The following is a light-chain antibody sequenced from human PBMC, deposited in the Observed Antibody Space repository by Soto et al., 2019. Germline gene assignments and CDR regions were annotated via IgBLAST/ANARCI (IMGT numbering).Light chain of an antibody. Sequence: EIVLTQYPGTLSLSPGERATLSCRASQSVSSYLAWYQQKPGQAPRLLIYDASNRATGIPARFSGSGSGTDFTLTISSLQSEDFAVYYCQQYDTRPPWTFGQGTKADI. CDR2: DAS. J-gene: IGKJ1*01. CDR3: QQYDTRPPWT. CDR1: QSVSSY. V-gene: IGKV3D-15*01.